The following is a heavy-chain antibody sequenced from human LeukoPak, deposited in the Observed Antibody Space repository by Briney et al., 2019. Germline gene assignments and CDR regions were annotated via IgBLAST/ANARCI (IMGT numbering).Heavy chain of an antibody. J-gene: IGHJ3*02. CDR2: ISYDGSNK. CDR1: GFIFSDYY. CDR3: ARDYSVVVTAKAEGIGGAFDI. D-gene: IGHD2-21*02. V-gene: IGHV3-30-3*01. Sequence: GGSLRLSCAASGFIFSDYYMDWIRQAPGKGLEWVAVISYDGSNKYYADSVKGRFTISRDNSKNTLYLQMNSLRAEDTAVYYCARDYSVVVTAKAEGIGGAFDIWAKGQWSPSLQ.